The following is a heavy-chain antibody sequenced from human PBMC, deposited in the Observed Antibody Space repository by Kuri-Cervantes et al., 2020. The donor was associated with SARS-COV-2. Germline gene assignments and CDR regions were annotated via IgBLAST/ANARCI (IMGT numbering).Heavy chain of an antibody. CDR2: IIPILGTA. CDR3: ARVGDCSSTSCRYYFDY. CDR1: GGTFSSYA. D-gene: IGHD2-2*01. Sequence: SVKVSCKASGGTFSSYAISWVRQAPGQGLEWMGGIIPILGTANYAQKFQGRVTITADESTSTAYMELSSLRSEDTAVYYCARVGDCSSTSCRYYFDYWGQGALVTVSS. J-gene: IGHJ4*02. V-gene: IGHV1-69*13.